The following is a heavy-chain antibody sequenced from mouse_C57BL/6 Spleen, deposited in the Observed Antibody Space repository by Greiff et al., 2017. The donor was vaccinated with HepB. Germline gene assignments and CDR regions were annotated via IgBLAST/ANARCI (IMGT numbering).Heavy chain of an antibody. CDR3: ARGGYYLFDY. J-gene: IGHJ2*01. Sequence: EVHLVESGPGLVKPSQSLSLTCSVTGYSITSGYYWNWIRQFPGNKLEWMGYISYDGSNNYNPSLKNRISITRDTSKNQFFLKLNSVTTEDTATYYCARGGYYLFDYWGQGTTLTVSS. CDR2: ISYDGSN. D-gene: IGHD2-3*01. V-gene: IGHV3-6*01. CDR1: GYSITSGYY.